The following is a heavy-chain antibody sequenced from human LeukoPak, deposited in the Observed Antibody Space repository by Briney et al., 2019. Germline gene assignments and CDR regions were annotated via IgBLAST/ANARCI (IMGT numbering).Heavy chain of an antibody. Sequence: GGSLRLSCAASGFTFSDYYMSWIRQAPGKGLEWISYLSGSGRTIYYAGSVKGRFTTSRDNAKNSLYLQMDSLRAEDTAVYYCARYCSGGDCYDDAFDIWGQGTMVTVSS. V-gene: IGHV3-11*01. CDR1: GFTFSDYY. CDR3: ARYCSGGDCYDDAFDI. J-gene: IGHJ3*02. CDR2: LSGSGRTI. D-gene: IGHD2-15*01.